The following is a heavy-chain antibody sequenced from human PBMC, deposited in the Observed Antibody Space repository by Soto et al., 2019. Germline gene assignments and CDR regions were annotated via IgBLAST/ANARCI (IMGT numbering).Heavy chain of an antibody. Sequence: SETLSLTCTVSGGSISSYYWRWCRQPPGKGLEWIGYIYYSGSTNYNPSLKSRVTISVDTSKNQFSLKLSSVTAADTAVYYCARLCSYRSSFLLPLPFASCGQGTLVIVS. J-gene: IGHJ4*02. D-gene: IGHD6-6*01. CDR1: GGSISSYY. CDR3: ARLCSYRSSFLLPLPFAS. V-gene: IGHV4-59*08. CDR2: IYYSGST.